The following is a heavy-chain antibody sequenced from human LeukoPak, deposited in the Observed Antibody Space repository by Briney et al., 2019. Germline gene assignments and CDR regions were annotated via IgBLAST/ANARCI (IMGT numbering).Heavy chain of an antibody. CDR3: ARAPSSSSPPALAY. CDR2: MNPNSGNT. V-gene: IGHV1-8*03. J-gene: IGHJ4*02. D-gene: IGHD6-6*01. Sequence: ASVKVSCKASGGTFSSYAISWVRQATGQGLEWMGWMNPNSGNTGYAQKFQGRVTITRNTSISTAYMELSSLRSEDTAVYYCARAPSSSSPPALAYWGQGTLVTVSS. CDR1: GGTFSSYA.